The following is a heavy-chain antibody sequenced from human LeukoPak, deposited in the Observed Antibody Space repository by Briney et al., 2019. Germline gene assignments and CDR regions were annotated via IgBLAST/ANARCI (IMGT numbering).Heavy chain of an antibody. J-gene: IGHJ4*02. Sequence: ASVKVSCKASGYTFTSYYMHWVRQAPGQGLEWMGIINPSGASTGYAQKFQGRVTMTWDTSTTTVYMELSSLRSEDTAVYYCARFSSNWYSSFDYWGQGNLVTVSS. D-gene: IGHD6-13*01. CDR2: INPSGAST. V-gene: IGHV1-46*01. CDR3: ARFSSNWYSSFDY. CDR1: GYTFTSYY.